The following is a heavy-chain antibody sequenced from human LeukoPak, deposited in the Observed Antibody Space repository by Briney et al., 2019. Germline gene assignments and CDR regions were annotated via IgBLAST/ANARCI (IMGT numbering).Heavy chain of an antibody. J-gene: IGHJ4*02. CDR1: GGSISSYY. V-gene: IGHV4-59*01. CDR2: IYYSGST. Sequence: SETLSLTCTVSGGSISSYYWSWIRQPPGKGLEWIGYIYYSGSTNYNPSLKSRVTISVDTSKNQFSLKLSSVTAADTAVYYCAREGGSATVVGSGFDYWGQGTLVTVSS. D-gene: IGHD3-22*01. CDR3: AREGGSATVVGSGFDY.